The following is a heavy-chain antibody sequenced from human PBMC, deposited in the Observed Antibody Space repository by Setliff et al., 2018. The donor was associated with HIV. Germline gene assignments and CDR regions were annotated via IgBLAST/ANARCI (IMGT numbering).Heavy chain of an antibody. CDR1: AFTFSDYY. V-gene: IGHV3-11*04. Sequence: GGSLRLSCVASAFTFSDYYMSWVRQAPGKGLEWIADISSSGTTIFYADSVKGRFTISMDNAKNSLYLQMNSLRVDDTAVYFCAKDRALFTVPVLGRLGFDYWGRGTLVTVSS. CDR2: ISSSGTTI. J-gene: IGHJ4*02. D-gene: IGHD4-4*01. CDR3: AKDRALFTVPVLGRLGFDY.